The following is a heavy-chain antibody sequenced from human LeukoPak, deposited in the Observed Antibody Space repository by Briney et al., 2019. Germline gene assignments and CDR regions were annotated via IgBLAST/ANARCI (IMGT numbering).Heavy chain of an antibody. CDR2: IYYSGST. CDR1: GGSISSYY. J-gene: IGHJ3*02. D-gene: IGHD6-13*01. CDR3: ARDLSAAAGSIYAFDI. Sequence: SETLSLTCTVSGGSISSYYWSWIRQPPGKGLEWIGYIYYSGSTNYNPSLKRRVTISVDTSKNQFSLKLSSVTAADTAVYYCARDLSAAAGSIYAFDIWGQGTMATVSS. V-gene: IGHV4-59*01.